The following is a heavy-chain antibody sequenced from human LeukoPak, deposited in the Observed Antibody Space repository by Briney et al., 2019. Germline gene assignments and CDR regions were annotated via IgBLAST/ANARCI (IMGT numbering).Heavy chain of an antibody. Sequence: SETLSLTCAVSGVSFDDYYWSWVRQTPGKGLEWIGEINHSGYTNDSPSLKSRVTLSIDTSRKQFSLNLRSVTVADTGIYYCTRMTAGRDYWGQGTLVTVSS. J-gene: IGHJ4*02. V-gene: IGHV4-34*01. CDR1: GVSFDDYY. D-gene: IGHD2-21*02. CDR2: INHSGYT. CDR3: TRMTAGRDY.